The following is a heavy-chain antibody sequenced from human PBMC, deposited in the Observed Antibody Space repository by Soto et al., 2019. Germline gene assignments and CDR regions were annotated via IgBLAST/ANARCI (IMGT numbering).Heavy chain of an antibody. CDR1: GFTFSSYA. CDR3: AKGSTRQVAVAGYYFDY. D-gene: IGHD6-19*01. CDR2: ISGSGGST. V-gene: IGHV3-23*01. Sequence: LRLSCAASGFTFSSYAMSWVRQAPGKGLEWVSAISGSGGSTYYADSVKGRFTISRDNSKNTLYLQMNSLRAEDTAVYYCAKGSTRQVAVAGYYFDYWGQGTLVTVSS. J-gene: IGHJ4*02.